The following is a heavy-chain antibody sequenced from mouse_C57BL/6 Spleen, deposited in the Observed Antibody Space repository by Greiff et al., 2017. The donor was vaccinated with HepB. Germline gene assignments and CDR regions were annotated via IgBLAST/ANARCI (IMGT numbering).Heavy chain of an antibody. Sequence: QVQLKQSGAELARPGASVKLSCKASGYTFTSYGISWVKQRTGQGLEWIGEIYPRSGNTYYNEKFKGKATLTADKSSSTAYMELRSLTSEDSAVYFCARPYSNYGVDYWGEGTSVTVSS. V-gene: IGHV1-81*01. CDR3: ARPYSNYGVDY. CDR2: IYPRSGNT. CDR1: GYTFTSYG. D-gene: IGHD2-5*01. J-gene: IGHJ4*01.